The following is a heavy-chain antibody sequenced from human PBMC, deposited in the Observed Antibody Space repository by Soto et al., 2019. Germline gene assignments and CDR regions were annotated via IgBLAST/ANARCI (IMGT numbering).Heavy chain of an antibody. CDR1: GFTFSNYG. J-gene: IGHJ3*02. V-gene: IGHV3-30*18. D-gene: IGHD3-22*01. CDR3: AKRWNYYDSSGYFNDAFDI. CDR2: ISYDGSNK. Sequence: GGSLRLSCAASGFTFSNYGMHWVRQAPGKGLEWVAVISYDGSNKYYADSVKGRFTISRDNSKNTLYLQMNSLRAEDTAVYYCAKRWNYYDSSGYFNDAFDIWGQGTMVTVSS.